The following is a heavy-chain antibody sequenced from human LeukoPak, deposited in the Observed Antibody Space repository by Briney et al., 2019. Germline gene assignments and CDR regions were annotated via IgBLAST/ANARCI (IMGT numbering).Heavy chain of an antibody. CDR2: ISYDGSNK. CDR3: ARPQGGYSGYVP. D-gene: IGHD5-12*01. Sequence: GGSLRLSCAASGFTFSSYAMHWVRQAPGKGLEWVAVISYDGSNKYYADSVKGRFTISRDNSKNTLYLQMNSLRAEDTAVYYCARPQGGYSGYVPWGQGTLVTVSS. J-gene: IGHJ5*02. V-gene: IGHV3-30*04. CDR1: GFTFSSYA.